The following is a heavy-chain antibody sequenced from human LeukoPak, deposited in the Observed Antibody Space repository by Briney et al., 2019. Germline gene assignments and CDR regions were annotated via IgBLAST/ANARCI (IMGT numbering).Heavy chain of an antibody. Sequence: GGSLRLSCAASGFTFSNYALSWVRQAPGKGLEWVSAINDSGGSTYYADSVKGRFTISRDNSKNTLYLQMNSLRAEDTAVYYCAKPAISSRGWYYDYWGQGTLVTVSS. D-gene: IGHD6-19*01. J-gene: IGHJ4*02. V-gene: IGHV3-23*01. CDR3: AKPAISSRGWYYDY. CDR2: INDSGGST. CDR1: GFTFSNYA.